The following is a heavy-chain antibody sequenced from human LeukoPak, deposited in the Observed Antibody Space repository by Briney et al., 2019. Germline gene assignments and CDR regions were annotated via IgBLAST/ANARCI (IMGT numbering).Heavy chain of an antibody. V-gene: IGHV3-23*01. D-gene: IGHD2-21*02. Sequence: GGSLRLSCAASGFTFSSYAMSWVRQAPGKGLEWVSAISGSGGSTYYADSVKGRFTISRDNSKNTLYLQMNSLRAEDTAVYYCARGRVVVTAPADYWGQGTLVTVSS. J-gene: IGHJ4*02. CDR1: GFTFSSYA. CDR2: ISGSGGST. CDR3: ARGRVVVTAPADY.